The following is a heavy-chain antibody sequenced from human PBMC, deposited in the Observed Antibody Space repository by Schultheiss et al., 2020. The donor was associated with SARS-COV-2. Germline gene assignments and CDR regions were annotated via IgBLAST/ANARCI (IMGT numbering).Heavy chain of an antibody. V-gene: IGHV4-34*01. CDR2: INHSGST. D-gene: IGHD1-26*01. Sequence: SETLSLTCAVYGGSFRGYYWNWIRQPPGKGLEWIGEINHSGSTNYNPSVKSRVTMSVDTSKNQVSLKVRSVTAADTAVYYCARVVGGPTFEAFFGMDVWGQGTTVTVSS. CDR3: ARVVGGPTFEAFFGMDV. J-gene: IGHJ6*02. CDR1: GGSFRGYY.